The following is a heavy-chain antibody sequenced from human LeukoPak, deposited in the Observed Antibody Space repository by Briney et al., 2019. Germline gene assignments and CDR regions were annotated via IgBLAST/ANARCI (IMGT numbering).Heavy chain of an antibody. Sequence: SETLSLSCTVSGASISNSAYYWLWIRQPPGEGLECIGTVHYSGSTFYNPSLKSRVNISVGTSKNQFSLQLSSVTAADTAVYYCARLFFVIDTWGQGTLVTVSS. J-gene: IGHJ5*02. CDR2: VHYSGST. CDR1: GASISNSAYY. V-gene: IGHV4-39*01. CDR3: ARLFFVIDT. D-gene: IGHD3-3*01.